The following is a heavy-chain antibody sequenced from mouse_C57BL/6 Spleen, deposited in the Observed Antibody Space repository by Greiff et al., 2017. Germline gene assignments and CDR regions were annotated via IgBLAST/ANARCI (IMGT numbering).Heavy chain of an antibody. J-gene: IGHJ1*03. V-gene: IGHV5-16*01. CDR3: ARDGHYYGSSYGYFDV. CDR1: GFTFSDYY. Sequence: EVKLVESEGGLVQPGSSMKLSCTASGFTFSDYYMAWVRKVPEKGLEWVANINYDGSSTYYLDSLKSRFIISRDNAKNILYLQMSSLKSEDTATYYCARDGHYYGSSYGYFDVWGTGTTVTVSS. D-gene: IGHD1-1*01. CDR2: INYDGSST.